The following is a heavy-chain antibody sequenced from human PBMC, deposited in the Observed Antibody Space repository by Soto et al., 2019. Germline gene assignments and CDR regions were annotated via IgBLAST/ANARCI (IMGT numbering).Heavy chain of an antibody. Sequence: GGSLRLSCTSSTVTINVHGIQWVRQAPGKGLEWVAFISNDGRAQYYADSVKGRFTISRDYSKNTVDLQMNSLRNEETAVYYCARDIWSGDYKWFDSWGPGTLVTVSS. V-gene: IGHV3-30*03. D-gene: IGHD3-3*01. J-gene: IGHJ5*01. CDR1: TVTINVHG. CDR3: ARDIWSGDYKWFDS. CDR2: ISNDGRAQ.